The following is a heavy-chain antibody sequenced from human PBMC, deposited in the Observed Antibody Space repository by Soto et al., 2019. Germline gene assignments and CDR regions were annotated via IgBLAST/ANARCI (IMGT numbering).Heavy chain of an antibody. Sequence: QVQLVESGGGVVQPGRSLRLSCAASGFTFSSYAIHWVRQAPGKGLEWGAVMSYDGSHKYYAESVKGRFTVSRDNSKNTLYLQMNSLRGEDTAVYYCAKGATFDYWGQGTLVTVSS. CDR3: AKGATFDY. CDR1: GFTFSSYA. J-gene: IGHJ4*02. CDR2: MSYDGSHK. V-gene: IGHV3-30-3*01.